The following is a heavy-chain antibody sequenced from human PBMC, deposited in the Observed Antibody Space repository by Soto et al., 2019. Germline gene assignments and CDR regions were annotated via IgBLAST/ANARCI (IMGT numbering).Heavy chain of an antibody. V-gene: IGHV3-33*01. Sequence: PGGSLRLSCAASGFTFSSYGMHWVRQAPGKGLEWVAVIWYDGSNKYYADSVKGRFTISRDNSKNTLYLQMNSLRAEDTAVYYCARDKKDTAMVTNDAFDIWGQGTMVTVSS. D-gene: IGHD5-18*01. CDR2: IWYDGSNK. CDR3: ARDKKDTAMVTNDAFDI. CDR1: GFTFSSYG. J-gene: IGHJ3*02.